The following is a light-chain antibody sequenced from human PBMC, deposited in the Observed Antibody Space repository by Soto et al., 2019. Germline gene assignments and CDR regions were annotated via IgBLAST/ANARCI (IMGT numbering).Light chain of an antibody. Sequence: DIVLTQSPGTLSLSPGERATLSCRASQSVSSTSLAWYQQKPGQAPSLLIYGASSRATGIPERFSGSGSGTDFTLTISRLEPEDFAVYYCQQYASSPWTFGQGTKVEI. J-gene: IGKJ1*01. CDR3: QQYASSPWT. V-gene: IGKV3-20*01. CDR2: GAS. CDR1: QSVSSTS.